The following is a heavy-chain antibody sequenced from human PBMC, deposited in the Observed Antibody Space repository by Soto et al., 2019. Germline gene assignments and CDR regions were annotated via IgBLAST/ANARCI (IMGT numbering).Heavy chain of an antibody. CDR3: ARGRVYSNYALIY. V-gene: IGHV3-74*01. J-gene: IGHJ4*02. CDR2: INSDGSST. D-gene: IGHD4-4*01. Sequence: GGSLRLSCAASGFTFSSYWMHWVRQAPGKGLVWVSRINSDGSSTSYADSVKGRFTISRDNAKNTLYLQMSSLRAEDTAVYYCARGRVYSNYALIYWGQGTLVTVSS. CDR1: GFTFSSYW.